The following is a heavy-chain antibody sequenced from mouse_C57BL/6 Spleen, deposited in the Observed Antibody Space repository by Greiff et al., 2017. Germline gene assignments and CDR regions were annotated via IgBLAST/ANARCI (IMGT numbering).Heavy chain of an antibody. J-gene: IGHJ2*01. CDR2: IYPGDGDT. D-gene: IGHD2-1*01. V-gene: IGHV1-82*01. CDR3: AIYGNYVGDFDY. Sequence: VQVVESGPELVKPGASVKISCKASGYAFSSSWMNWVKQRPGKGLEWIGRIYPGDGDTNYNGKFKGKATLTADKSSSTAYMQLSSLTSEDSAVYFCAIYGNYVGDFDYWGQGATLTVSS. CDR1: GYAFSSSW.